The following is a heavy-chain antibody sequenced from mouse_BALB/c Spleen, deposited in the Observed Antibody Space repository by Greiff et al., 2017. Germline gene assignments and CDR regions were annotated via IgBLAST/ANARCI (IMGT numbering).Heavy chain of an antibody. V-gene: IGHV3-6*02. CDR3: ARGRYFGLDY. J-gene: IGHJ2*01. D-gene: IGHD1-1*01. CDR2: ISYDGSN. CDR1: GYSITSGYY. Sequence: VQLKESGPGLVKPSQSLSLTCSVTGYSITSGYYWNWIRQFPGNKLEWMGYISYDGSNNYNPSLKNRISITRDTSKNQFFLKLNSVTTEDTATYYCARGRYFGLDYWGQGTTLTVSS.